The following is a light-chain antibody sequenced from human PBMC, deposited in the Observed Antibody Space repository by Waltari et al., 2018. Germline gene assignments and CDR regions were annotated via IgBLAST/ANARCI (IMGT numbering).Light chain of an antibody. V-gene: IGLV2-23*02. CDR3: CSYAGHSTYV. CDR1: SSDVGTYNL. CDR2: EVS. Sequence: QSALTQPASVSGSPGQSITISCTGTSSDVGTYNLVPWYQQPPGKAPKLMIYEVSQRPSGVSNRFSGHKSGNTASLTISGLQPEDETDYYCCSYAGHSTYVFGTGTKVTVL. J-gene: IGLJ1*01.